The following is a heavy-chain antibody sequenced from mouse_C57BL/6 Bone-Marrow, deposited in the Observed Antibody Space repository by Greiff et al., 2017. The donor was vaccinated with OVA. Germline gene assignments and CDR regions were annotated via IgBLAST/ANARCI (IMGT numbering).Heavy chain of an antibody. CDR3: ARSYYYGSSPWYFDV. Sequence: QVQLQQSGAELARPGASVKMSCKASGYTFTSYTMHWVKQRPGQGLEWIGYINPSSGYTKYNQKFKDKATLTADKSSSTAYMQLSSLTSDDSAVYYCARSYYYGSSPWYFDVWGTGTTVTVSS. V-gene: IGHV1-4*01. D-gene: IGHD1-1*01. CDR2: INPSSGYT. CDR1: GYTFTSYT. J-gene: IGHJ1*03.